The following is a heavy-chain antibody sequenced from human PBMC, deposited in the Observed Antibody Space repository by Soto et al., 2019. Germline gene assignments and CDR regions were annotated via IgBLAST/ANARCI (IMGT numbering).Heavy chain of an antibody. CDR3: ARDFTYGSGSHLYYYGMDV. Sequence: EVQLVESGGGLVQPGGSLRLSCAASGFTVSSNYMSWVRQAPGKGLEWVSVIYSGGSTYYADSVKGRFTISRDNSKNTLYLQMNSLRAEDTAVYYCARDFTYGSGSHLYYYGMDVWGQGTTVTVSS. CDR1: GFTVSSNY. CDR2: IYSGGST. D-gene: IGHD3-10*01. J-gene: IGHJ6*02. V-gene: IGHV3-66*01.